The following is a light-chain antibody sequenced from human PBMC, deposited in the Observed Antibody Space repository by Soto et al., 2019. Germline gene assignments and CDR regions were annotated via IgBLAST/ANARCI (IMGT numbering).Light chain of an antibody. CDR1: QSISSW. J-gene: IGKJ2*01. V-gene: IGKV1-5*03. Sequence: DIQMTQSPSTLSASVGDRVTITCRASQSISSWLAWYQQKPGEAPKLLIYKESSLESGVPSRFSGSGSGKEFTLTISSLQPDDFATYYCQQYSSLYTFGQGTKLEIK. CDR3: QQYSSLYT. CDR2: KES.